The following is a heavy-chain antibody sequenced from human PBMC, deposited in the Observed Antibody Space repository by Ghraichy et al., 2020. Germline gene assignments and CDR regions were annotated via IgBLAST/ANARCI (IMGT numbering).Heavy chain of an antibody. Sequence: GGSLRLSCATSGFTFSTYWMSWVRQAPGKGLEWVANIKQDGSEKYYVDSVKGRFTISRDNAKNSLYLQMNSLRADDTAVYYCARLPLGFCSGGSCYSNAFDIWGQGKMVNVSS. V-gene: IGHV3-7*01. CDR2: IKQDGSEK. CDR1: GFTFSTYW. CDR3: ARLPLGFCSGGSCYSNAFDI. D-gene: IGHD2-15*01. J-gene: IGHJ3*02.